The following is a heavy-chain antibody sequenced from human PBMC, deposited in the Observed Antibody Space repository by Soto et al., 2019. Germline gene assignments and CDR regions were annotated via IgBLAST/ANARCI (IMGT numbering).Heavy chain of an antibody. J-gene: IGHJ4*02. CDR2: ISGSGGST. CDR1: GFTFSSYA. V-gene: IGHV3-23*01. D-gene: IGHD3-10*01. Sequence: EVQLLESGGGLVQPGGSLRLSCAASGFTFSSYAMSWVRQAPGKGLEWVSAISGSGGSTYYADSVKGRFTISRDNSKNTLYLQMDSLRAEDTAVYYCAKGGGYYGSGSYIDYWGQGTLVTVSS. CDR3: AKGGGYYGSGSYIDY.